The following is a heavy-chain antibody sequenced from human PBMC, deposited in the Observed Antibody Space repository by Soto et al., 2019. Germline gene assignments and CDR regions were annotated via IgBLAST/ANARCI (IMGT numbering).Heavy chain of an antibody. CDR1: GGSISSSNW. D-gene: IGHD3-10*01. J-gene: IGHJ4*02. CDR2: IYHSGNT. Sequence: QVQLQESGPGLVKPSGTLSLTCAVSGGSISSSNWWSWVRQPPGKGLEWIGEIYHSGNTNYNPSLKSRVTMAVDKARNQVSLKLSSVTAADTAVYYCASRWGEGRVDYWGQGTLVTVSS. CDR3: ASRWGEGRVDY. V-gene: IGHV4-4*02.